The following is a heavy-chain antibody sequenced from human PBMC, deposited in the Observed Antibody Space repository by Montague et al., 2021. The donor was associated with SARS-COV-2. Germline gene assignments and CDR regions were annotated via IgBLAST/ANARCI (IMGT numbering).Heavy chain of an antibody. CDR3: ARGVVAASPVVDY. V-gene: IGHV4-4*07. Sequence: SETLSLTCSVSGEPISGFFWNWTRQPAGKGLEWIGRIYVSGGTDYNLSLESRVTMSVATSKNQFSLKVNSVTAADTAMYYCARGVVAASPVVDYWGRGTLVTVSS. CDR2: IYVSGGT. CDR1: GEPISGFF. J-gene: IGHJ4*02. D-gene: IGHD2-15*01.